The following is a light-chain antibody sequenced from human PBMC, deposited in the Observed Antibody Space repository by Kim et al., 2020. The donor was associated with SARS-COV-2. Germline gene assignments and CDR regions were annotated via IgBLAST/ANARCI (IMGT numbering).Light chain of an antibody. CDR3: QQYNSYPWT. CDR2: RAS. CDR1: QSISGW. Sequence: ASVGDRVTITCRASQSISGWLAWYQQRPGKAPKVLIYRASSLESGVPSRFSVSVSGTEFTLTISSLQPDDFATYYCQQYNSYPWTFGQGTKVDIK. J-gene: IGKJ1*01. V-gene: IGKV1-5*03.